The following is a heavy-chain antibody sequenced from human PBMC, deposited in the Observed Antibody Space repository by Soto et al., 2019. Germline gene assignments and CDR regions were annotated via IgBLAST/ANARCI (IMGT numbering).Heavy chain of an antibody. Sequence: QVQLQQWGAGLLKPSETLSLTCAVYGGSFSGYYWSWIRQPPGKGLEWIGEINHSGSTNYNPSLKSRVTISVDTSKNQFSLKLSSVTAADTAVYYCAMVGCSGGSCYSIYYYYYYGMDVWGQGTTVTVSS. D-gene: IGHD2-15*01. V-gene: IGHV4-34*01. J-gene: IGHJ6*02. CDR1: GGSFSGYY. CDR2: INHSGST. CDR3: AMVGCSGGSCYSIYYYYYYGMDV.